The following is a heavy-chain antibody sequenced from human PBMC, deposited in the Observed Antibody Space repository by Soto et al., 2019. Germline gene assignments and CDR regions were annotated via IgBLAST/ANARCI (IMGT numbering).Heavy chain of an antibody. D-gene: IGHD3-9*01. CDR1: GGSISSSNW. V-gene: IGHV4-4*02. CDR3: ARDYDILTGSNSPGDFDY. J-gene: IGHJ4*02. CDR2: IYHSGST. Sequence: PSETLSLTCAVSGGSISSSNWWSWVRQPPGKGLEWIGEIYHSGSTNYNPSLKSRVTISVDKSKNQFSLKLSSVTAADTAVYYCARDYDILTGSNSPGDFDYWGQGTLVTVSS.